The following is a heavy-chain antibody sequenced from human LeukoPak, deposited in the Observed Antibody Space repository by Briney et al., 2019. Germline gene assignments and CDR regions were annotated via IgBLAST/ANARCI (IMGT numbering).Heavy chain of an antibody. CDR2: IWYDGRNK. J-gene: IGHJ4*02. CDR3: ARDPEGYSYGYYFDY. Sequence: GGSLRLSCAASGFTFNNYAMHWVRQAPGKGLEWVAVIWYDGRNKYYADSVKGRFTISRDNSKNTLFLQMNSLRAEDTAVYYCARDPEGYSYGYYFDYWGQGTLVTVSS. CDR1: GFTFNNYA. V-gene: IGHV3-33*08. D-gene: IGHD5-18*01.